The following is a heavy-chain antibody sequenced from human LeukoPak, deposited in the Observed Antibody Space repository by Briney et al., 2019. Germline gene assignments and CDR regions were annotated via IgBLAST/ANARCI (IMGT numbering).Heavy chain of an antibody. CDR2: VNLQGST. CDR1: GGSITNTNY. V-gene: IGHV4-4*02. CDR3: ARVAFSSGYYPFDD. D-gene: IGHD3-22*01. Sequence: PSETLSLTCGVSGGSITNTNYWTWVRQPPGKGLEWIGEVNLQGSTNYNPSLMGRVAIAVDTSENHISLQLTSVTAADTAVYYCARVAFSSGYYPFDDWGQGALVTVSS. J-gene: IGHJ4*02.